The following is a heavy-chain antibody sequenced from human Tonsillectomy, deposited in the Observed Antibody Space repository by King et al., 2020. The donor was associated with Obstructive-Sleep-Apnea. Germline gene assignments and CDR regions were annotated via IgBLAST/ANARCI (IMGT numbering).Heavy chain of an antibody. D-gene: IGHD3-22*01. V-gene: IGHV4-38-2*02. CDR3: ARISLYDSSGYYLGNY. CDR1: GYSISSDYY. J-gene: IGHJ4*02. CDR2: IYHTGSA. Sequence: QLQESGPGLVKPSETLSLICTVSGYSISSDYYWGGIRQPPGKGLEWIGNIYHTGSASYTSSLKSRVPMSVDTSKNQFSLKLSSVTAADTAVYYCARISLYDSSGYYLGNYWGQGTLVTVSS.